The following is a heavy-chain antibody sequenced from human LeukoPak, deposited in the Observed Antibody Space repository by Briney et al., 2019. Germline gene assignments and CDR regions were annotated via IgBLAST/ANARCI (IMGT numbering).Heavy chain of an antibody. CDR2: ISYSGST. D-gene: IGHD2-2*01. J-gene: IGHJ4*02. V-gene: IGHV4-59*12. Sequence: PSGTLSLTCTVSAGSISNYYWSWIRQPPGKGLEWIGYISYSGSTNYNPSLKSRVTISVDTSKNQFSLKLSSVTAADTAVYYCARDGDCSSTSCYPLGTLYYFDYWGQGTLVTVSS. CDR3: ARDGDCSSTSCYPLGTLYYFDY. CDR1: AGSISNYY.